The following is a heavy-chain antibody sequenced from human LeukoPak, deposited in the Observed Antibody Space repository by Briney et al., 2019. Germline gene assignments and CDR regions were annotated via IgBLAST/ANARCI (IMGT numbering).Heavy chain of an antibody. CDR3: GRDLPHSGYDPRDSWFDP. CDR1: GFTFSSYA. CDR2: ISYDGSNK. J-gene: IGHJ5*02. Sequence: GGSLRLSCAASGFTFSSYAMHWVRQAPGKGLEWVAVISYDGSNKYYADSVKGRFTISRHNSKNTLYLQMNSLRAEDTAVYYCGRDLPHSGYDPRDSWFDPWGQGTLVTVSS. V-gene: IGHV3-30*04. D-gene: IGHD5-12*01.